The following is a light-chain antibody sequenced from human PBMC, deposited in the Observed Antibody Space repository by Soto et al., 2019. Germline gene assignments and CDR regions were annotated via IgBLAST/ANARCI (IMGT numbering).Light chain of an antibody. CDR2: NNN. V-gene: IGLV1-47*02. CDR1: SSNIGSNY. J-gene: IGLJ1*01. Sequence: QSALTQPPSASGTPGQGVTISCSGSSSNIGSNYVYWYQQLPGTAPKLLIYNNNQRPSGVPDRFSASKSGTSASLAIRGLRSDDEADYYCSSWDGSLGGYVFGAGTKV. CDR3: SSWDGSLGGYV.